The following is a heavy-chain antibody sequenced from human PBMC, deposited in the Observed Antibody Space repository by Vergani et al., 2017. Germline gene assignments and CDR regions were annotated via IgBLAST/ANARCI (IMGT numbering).Heavy chain of an antibody. V-gene: IGHV4-34*01. CDR1: GGSFSGYY. D-gene: IGHD3-22*01. Sequence: QVQLQQWGAGLLKPSETLSLTCAVYGGSFSGYYWSWIRQPPGKGLEWIGEINHSGRTNYNPSLKSRVTISVDTSKNQFSLKLSSVTAADTAVYYCARMYYYDSSGLNLYYYYGMDVWGQGTTVSVSS. CDR2: INHSGRT. CDR3: ARMYYYDSSGLNLYYYYGMDV. J-gene: IGHJ6*02.